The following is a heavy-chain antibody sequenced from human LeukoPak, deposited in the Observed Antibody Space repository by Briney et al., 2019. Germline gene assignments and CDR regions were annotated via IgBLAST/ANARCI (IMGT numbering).Heavy chain of an antibody. CDR1: GFTSSSHW. J-gene: IGHJ3*02. Sequence: GGSLRLSCAASGFTSSSHWMSWVRQAPGKGLEWVANIKQDGSEKYYVDSVKGRFTISRDNAKNSLYLQMNSLRAEDTAVYYCTREGGTDPNDAFDIWGQGTMVTVSS. CDR3: TREGGTDPNDAFDI. CDR2: IKQDGSEK. V-gene: IGHV3-7*01.